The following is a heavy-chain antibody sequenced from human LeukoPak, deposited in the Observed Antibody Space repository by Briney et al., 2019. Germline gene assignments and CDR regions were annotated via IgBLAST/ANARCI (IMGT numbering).Heavy chain of an antibody. CDR1: RYSFTSYW. J-gene: IGHJ4*02. CDR2: IYPGDSDT. V-gene: IGHV5-51*01. D-gene: IGHD4-17*01. Sequence: DSLQISCTGSRYSFTSYWIGCLRQMPPKRLPSLGIIYPGDSDTRYSPSFQGQVTISADKSISTAYLQWSSLKASDTAMYYCARQPIYGDSFFDYWGQGTLVTVSS. CDR3: ARQPIYGDSFFDY.